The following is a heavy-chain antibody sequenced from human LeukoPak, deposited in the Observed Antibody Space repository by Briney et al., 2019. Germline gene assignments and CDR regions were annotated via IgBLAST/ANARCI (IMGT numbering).Heavy chain of an antibody. V-gene: IGHV4-61*01. Sequence: SETLSLTCTVSGGSFSSGSYYWSWIRQPPGKGLEWIVYIYYSGSTNYNPSLKSRVTISVDTSKNQFSLKLSSVTAADTAVYYCARDVRGYYDILTGYYDYGMDVWGQGTTVTVSS. CDR1: GGSFSSGSYY. CDR3: ARDVRGYYDILTGYYDYGMDV. CDR2: IYYSGST. J-gene: IGHJ6*02. D-gene: IGHD3-9*01.